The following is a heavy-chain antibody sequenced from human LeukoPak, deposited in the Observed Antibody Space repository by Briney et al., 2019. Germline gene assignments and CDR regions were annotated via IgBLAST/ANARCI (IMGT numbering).Heavy chain of an antibody. Sequence: SVKVSCKASGGTFTSYAISWVRQAPGQGLEWMGGIIPIFGTANYAQKFQGRVTITADKSTSTAYMELSSLRSEDTAVYYCVRGGGYCTNGVCYAKYYFDYWGQGTLVTVSS. CDR2: IIPIFGTA. CDR1: GGTFTSYA. CDR3: VRGGGYCTNGVCYAKYYFDY. D-gene: IGHD2-8*01. J-gene: IGHJ4*02. V-gene: IGHV1-69*06.